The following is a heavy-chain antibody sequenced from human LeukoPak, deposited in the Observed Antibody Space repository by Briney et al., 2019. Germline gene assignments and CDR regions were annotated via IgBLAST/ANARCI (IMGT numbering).Heavy chain of an antibody. V-gene: IGHV4-59*01. CDR2: IYYSGST. D-gene: IGHD6-13*01. Sequence: PSETLSLTCTVSGGSIGTYYWTWIRQPPGKRLEWIGYIYYSGSTNYNPSLKSRVTMSVDTSKNQFSLKLSSVTAADTAVYYCARGVYIAAAQYGYWGQGTLVTVSS. CDR3: ARGVYIAAAQYGY. J-gene: IGHJ4*02. CDR1: GGSIGTYY.